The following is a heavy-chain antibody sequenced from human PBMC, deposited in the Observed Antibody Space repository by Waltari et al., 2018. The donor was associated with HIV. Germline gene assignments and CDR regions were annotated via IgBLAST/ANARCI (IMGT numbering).Heavy chain of an antibody. CDR2: IWYDGSNK. J-gene: IGHJ4*02. D-gene: IGHD2-2*01. Sequence: QVQLVESGGGVVQPGRSLRLSCAASGFTFSSYGMHWVRQAPGKGLEWVAVIWYDGSNKYYADSVKGRFTISRDNSKNTLYLQMNSLRAEDTAVYYCARDKGDVPRAYFDYWGQGTLVTVSS. CDR1: GFTFSSYG. CDR3: ARDKGDVPRAYFDY. V-gene: IGHV3-33*01.